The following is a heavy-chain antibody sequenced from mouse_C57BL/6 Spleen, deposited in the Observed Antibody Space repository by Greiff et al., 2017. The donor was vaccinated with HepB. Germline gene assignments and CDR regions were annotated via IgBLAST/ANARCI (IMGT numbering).Heavy chain of an antibody. Sequence: EVHLVESGGGLVKPGGSLKLSCAASGFTFSSYAMSWVRQTPEKRLEWVATISDGGSYTYYPDNVKGRFTISRDNAKNNLYLQMSHLKSEDTAMYYCARDRVLIRFAYWGQGTLVTVSA. CDR2: ISDGGSYT. CDR3: ARDRVLIRFAY. J-gene: IGHJ3*01. V-gene: IGHV5-4*01. D-gene: IGHD1-1*01. CDR1: GFTFSSYA.